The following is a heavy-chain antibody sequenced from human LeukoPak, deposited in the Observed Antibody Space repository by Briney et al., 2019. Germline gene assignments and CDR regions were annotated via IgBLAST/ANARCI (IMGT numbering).Heavy chain of an antibody. V-gene: IGHV3-15*01. Sequence: GGSLRLSCAASGFTFSSYAMSWVRQAPGKGLEWVGRIKSKTDGGTTDYAAPVKGRFTISRDDSKNTLYLQMNSLKTEDTAVYYCTFDYIVATGYFDYWGQGTLVTVSS. CDR3: TFDYIVATGYFDY. J-gene: IGHJ4*02. CDR1: GFTFSSYA. CDR2: IKSKTDGGTT. D-gene: IGHD5-12*01.